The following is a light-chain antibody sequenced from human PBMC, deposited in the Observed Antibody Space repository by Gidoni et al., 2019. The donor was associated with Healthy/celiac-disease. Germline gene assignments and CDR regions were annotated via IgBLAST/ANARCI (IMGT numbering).Light chain of an antibody. J-gene: IGKJ5*01. V-gene: IGKV3-11*01. CDR3: QQRSNWLT. CDR1: QSVSSS. Sequence: DIVLTQSPATLSLSPGERATLSCRASQSVSSSLAWYQQNPGQPPRLINYEASTRATGIPARCSGGGAGTDFTTTSSSQEPEDSADYYCQQRSNWLTFGQGTRLEIK. CDR2: EAS.